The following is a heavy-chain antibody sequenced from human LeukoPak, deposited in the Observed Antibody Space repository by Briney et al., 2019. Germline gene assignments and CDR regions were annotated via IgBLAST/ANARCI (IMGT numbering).Heavy chain of an antibody. CDR2: ISGSGGST. D-gene: IGHD3-9*01. CDR1: GFTFSSYA. J-gene: IGHJ4*02. Sequence: GGSLRLSCAASGFTFSSYAMSWVRQAPGKGLEGVSAISGSGGSTYYADSVKGRFTISRDNSKNTLYLQMNSLRAEDTAVYYCANSGNDILTGYYSVYWGQGTLVTVSS. V-gene: IGHV3-23*01. CDR3: ANSGNDILTGYYSVY.